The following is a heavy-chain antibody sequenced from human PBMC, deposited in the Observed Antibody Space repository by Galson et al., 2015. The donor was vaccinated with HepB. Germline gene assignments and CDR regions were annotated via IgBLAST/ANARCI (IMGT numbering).Heavy chain of an antibody. Sequence: SLRLSCAASGFTFSTFDMTWVRQAPGKGLEWVSTIIGYDNTTYYADSVGGRFTISKDKSKNTLYLQMNSLRVEDTALYYCVKGAWADYWGQGTLVTVSS. D-gene: IGHD3-16*01. CDR1: GFTFSTFD. J-gene: IGHJ4*02. CDR3: VKGAWADY. CDR2: IIGYDNTT. V-gene: IGHV3-23*01.